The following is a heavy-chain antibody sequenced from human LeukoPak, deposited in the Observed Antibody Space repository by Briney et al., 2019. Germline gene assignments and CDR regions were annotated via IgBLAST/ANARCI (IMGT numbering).Heavy chain of an antibody. Sequence: GASVKVSCKASGYTFTAYGFSWVRQAPGQGLEWMGWISGYNGDTNYAQRLQGRVTLTTDTSTSTGYMELRSLRSDDTAVYYCARLGSPLDIVPNPMDVWGQGTTVTVSS. D-gene: IGHD2-15*01. CDR2: ISGYNGDT. V-gene: IGHV1-18*01. CDR3: ARLGSPLDIVPNPMDV. J-gene: IGHJ6*02. CDR1: GYTFTAYG.